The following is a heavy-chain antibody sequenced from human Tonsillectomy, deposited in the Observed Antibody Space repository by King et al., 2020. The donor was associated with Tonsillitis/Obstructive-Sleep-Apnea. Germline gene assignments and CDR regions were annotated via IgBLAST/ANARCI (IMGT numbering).Heavy chain of an antibody. Sequence: QLQESGPGLVKPSGTLSLTCALSGGSISSSNWWSWVRQPPGKGLEGIGEIYHSGSTNYNPSLKSPVTISVDKSKNKFSLKLSSVTAADTAVYYCARVGEWGGYAVNWGQGTLVTVSS. J-gene: IGHJ4*02. CDR1: GGSISSSNW. V-gene: IGHV4-4*02. CDR2: IYHSGST. CDR3: ARVGEWGGYAVN. D-gene: IGHD5-12*01.